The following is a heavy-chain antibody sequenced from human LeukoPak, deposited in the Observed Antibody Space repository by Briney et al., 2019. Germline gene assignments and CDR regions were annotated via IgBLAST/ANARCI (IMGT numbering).Heavy chain of an antibody. Sequence: PGGSLRLSCAASGFTFSSYAMRWVRQAPGKGLEWVAVISSDGSDKYYADSVKGRFTISRDNSKNTLYLQMNSLRAEDTAVYYCARDRYYYHSSGYRLALDYWGQGTLVTVSS. CDR3: ARDRYYYHSSGYRLALDY. CDR2: ISSDGSDK. CDR1: GFTFSSYA. J-gene: IGHJ4*02. V-gene: IGHV3-30*04. D-gene: IGHD3-22*01.